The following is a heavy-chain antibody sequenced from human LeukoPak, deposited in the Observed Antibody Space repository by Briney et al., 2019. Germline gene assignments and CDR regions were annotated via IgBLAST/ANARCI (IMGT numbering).Heavy chain of an antibody. CDR2: ISGSGGRT. V-gene: IGHV3-23*01. J-gene: IGHJ4*02. CDR1: GFTFSSKA. Sequence: GGSRRLSCADSGFTFSSKAIRSVRQPPGKGKEWVSAISGSGGRTYYADSVKGRFTISRDNSKNTLYLQMNSLRAEDTAVYYCAKDQIPSGAEYYFDYWGQGTLVTVSS. CDR3: AKDQIPSGAEYYFDY.